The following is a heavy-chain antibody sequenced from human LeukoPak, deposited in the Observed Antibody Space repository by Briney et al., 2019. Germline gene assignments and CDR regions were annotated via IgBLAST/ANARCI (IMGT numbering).Heavy chain of an antibody. CDR3: AKDFPKLQWLVRGPIDY. CDR1: GFTFSSYA. Sequence: PGGSLRLSCAASGFTFSSYAMSWVRQAPGKGLEWVSAISGSGGSTYYADSVKGRFTTSRDNSKNTLYLQMNSLRAEDTAVYYCAKDFPKLQWLVRGPIDYWGQGTLVTVSS. V-gene: IGHV3-23*01. J-gene: IGHJ4*02. CDR2: ISGSGGST. D-gene: IGHD6-19*01.